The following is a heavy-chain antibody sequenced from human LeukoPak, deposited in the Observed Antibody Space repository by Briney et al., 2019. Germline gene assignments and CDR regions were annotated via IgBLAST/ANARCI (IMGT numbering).Heavy chain of an antibody. CDR3: ARVGSSSWFDY. V-gene: IGHV4-59*01. D-gene: IGHD6-13*01. CDR2: IYYTGST. J-gene: IGHJ4*02. Sequence: SETLSLTCTVPGGSISSYYWSWIRQPPGRGLGWIGYIYYTGSTNYNPSLKSRVTISVDTSKNQFSLRLSSVTAADTAVYYCARVGSSSWFDYWGQGTLVTVSS. CDR1: GGSISSYY.